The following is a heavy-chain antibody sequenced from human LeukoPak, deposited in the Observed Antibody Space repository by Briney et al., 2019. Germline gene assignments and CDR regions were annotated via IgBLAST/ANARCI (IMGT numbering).Heavy chain of an antibody. CDR1: GFTFSSYA. D-gene: IGHD3-10*01. Sequence: GGSLRLSCAASGFTFSSYAMHWVRQAPGKGLEWVSLISWDGGSTYYADSVKGRFTISRDNSKNSLYLQMNSLRAEDTALYYCAKDYGSGSEGFDYWGQGTLVTVSS. CDR2: ISWDGGST. V-gene: IGHV3-43D*03. CDR3: AKDYGSGSEGFDY. J-gene: IGHJ4*02.